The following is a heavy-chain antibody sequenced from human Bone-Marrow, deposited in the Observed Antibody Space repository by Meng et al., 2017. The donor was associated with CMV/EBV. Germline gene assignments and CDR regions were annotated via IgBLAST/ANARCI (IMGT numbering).Heavy chain of an antibody. CDR1: GFTFSSYA. Sequence: LSLTCAASGFTFSSYAMHWVRQAPGKGLEWVAVISYDGSNKYYADSVKGRFTISRDNSKNTLYLQMNSLRAEDTAVYYCARAVQPTTVTAESDYWGQGTLVTVSS. D-gene: IGHD4-11*01. J-gene: IGHJ4*02. V-gene: IGHV3-30*04. CDR3: ARAVQPTTVTAESDY. CDR2: ISYDGSNK.